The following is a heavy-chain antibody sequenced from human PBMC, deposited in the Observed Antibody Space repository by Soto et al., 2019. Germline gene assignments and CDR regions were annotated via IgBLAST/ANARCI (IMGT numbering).Heavy chain of an antibody. CDR1: GVTFSDYY. Sequence: GGSLRLSCAASGVTFSDYYMSWIRQAPGKGLEWVSYISSSSSYTNYADSVKGRFTISRDNAKNSLYLQMNSLRAEDTAVYYCARHSSGWYSDHYWGQRTLVTVSS. D-gene: IGHD6-19*01. CDR2: ISSSSSYT. V-gene: IGHV3-11*06. CDR3: ARHSSGWYSDHY. J-gene: IGHJ4*02.